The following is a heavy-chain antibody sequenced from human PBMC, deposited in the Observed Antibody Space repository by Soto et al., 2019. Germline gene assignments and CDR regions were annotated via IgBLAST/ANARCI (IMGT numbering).Heavy chain of an antibody. D-gene: IGHD5-18*01. CDR2: ISSSSSYT. CDR1: GFTFSDYY. CDR3: ARDPRESTAWHYYYYGMDV. J-gene: IGHJ6*02. V-gene: IGHV3-11*06. Sequence: GGSLRLSCAASGFTFSDYYMSWIRQAPGKGLEWVSYISSSSSYTNYADSVKARFTISRDNANNSLYLQMNSLRAEDTAVYYCARDPRESTAWHYYYYGMDVWGQGTTVTVSS.